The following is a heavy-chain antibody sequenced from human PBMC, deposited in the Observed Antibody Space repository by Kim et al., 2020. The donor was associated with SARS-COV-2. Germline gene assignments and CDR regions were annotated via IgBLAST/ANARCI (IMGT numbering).Heavy chain of an antibody. V-gene: IGHV3-48*02. D-gene: IGHD2-2*01. Sequence: GGSLRLSCAASGFTFSSYSMNWVRQAPGKGLEWVSYISSSSSTIYYADSVKGRFTISRDNAKNSLYLQMNSLRDEDTAVYYCARDPPYCSSTSCPGSFFDYWGQGTLVTVSS. CDR3: ARDPPYCSSTSCPGSFFDY. CDR2: ISSSSSTI. J-gene: IGHJ4*02. CDR1: GFTFSSYS.